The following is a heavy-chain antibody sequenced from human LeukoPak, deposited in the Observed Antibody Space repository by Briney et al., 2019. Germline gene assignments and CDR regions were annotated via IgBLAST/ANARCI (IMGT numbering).Heavy chain of an antibody. V-gene: IGHV3-21*01. CDR1: GFTFSSYG. D-gene: IGHD3-3*01. J-gene: IGHJ3*02. Sequence: GRSLRPSCAASGFTFSSYGMHSVRQAPGKGLEWVSSVSIASNYIYYADSVKGRFTISRDNDKNSLYLQMISLRVEDTAVYYCARVFRPSLTVFIIRGAFDIWGQGTMVTVSS. CDR2: VSIASNYI. CDR3: ARVFRPSLTVFIIRGAFDI.